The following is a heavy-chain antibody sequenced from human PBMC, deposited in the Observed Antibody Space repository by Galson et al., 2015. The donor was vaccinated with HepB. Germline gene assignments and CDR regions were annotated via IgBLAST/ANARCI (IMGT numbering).Heavy chain of an antibody. D-gene: IGHD3-22*01. CDR3: ARDDGVGYYDSSGSFDY. V-gene: IGHV3-74*01. Sequence: SLRLSCAASGFTFSSYWMHWVRQAPGKGLVWVSRINSDGSSTSYADSVKGRFTISRDNAKNTLYLQMNSLRAEDTAVYYCARDDGVGYYDSSGSFDYWGQGTLVTVSS. CDR1: GFTFSSYW. CDR2: INSDGSST. J-gene: IGHJ4*02.